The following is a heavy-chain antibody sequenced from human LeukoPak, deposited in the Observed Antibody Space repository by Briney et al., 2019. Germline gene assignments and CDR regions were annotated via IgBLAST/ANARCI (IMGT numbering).Heavy chain of an antibody. CDR3: AGSPVRGFGGAPYS. CDR1: GYSFTSYW. V-gene: IGHV5-51*01. CDR2: IYPEDSDT. J-gene: IGHJ4*02. Sequence: HGESLKISCKGSGYSFTSYWIGLVRPIPGKGLEWMGIIYPEDSDTRYSPSFQGQVTISADKCSSTAYLQWRRLKASHAAMYYFAGSPVRGFGGAPYSSGAGTLVSVSS. D-gene: IGHD3-10*01.